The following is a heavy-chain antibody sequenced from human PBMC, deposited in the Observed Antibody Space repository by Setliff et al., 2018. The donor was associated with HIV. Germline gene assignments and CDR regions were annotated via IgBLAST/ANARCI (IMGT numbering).Heavy chain of an antibody. CDR3: AKTPLALVRGAQPYFDY. D-gene: IGHD3-10*01. J-gene: IGHJ4*02. CDR1: GFTFSSYA. Sequence: PGGSLRLSCAASGFTFSSYAMSWVRQAPGKGLEWVSAIVASAGITYYAGSVKGRFTISRDNSKNTLYLQTNSLRAEDSAVYYCAKTPLALVRGAQPYFDYWGQGTLVTVSS. V-gene: IGHV3-23*01. CDR2: IVASAGIT.